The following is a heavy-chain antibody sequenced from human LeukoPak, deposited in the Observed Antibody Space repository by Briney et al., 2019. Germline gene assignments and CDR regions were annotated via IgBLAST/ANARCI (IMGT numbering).Heavy chain of an antibody. V-gene: IGHV3-30-3*01. CDR2: ISYDGSNK. CDR3: ARGLRGGGAFDI. CDR1: GFTISSNW. D-gene: IGHD3-16*01. J-gene: IGHJ3*02. Sequence: GGSLRLSSASSGFTISSNWKSWVRQAPGKGLGLAAVISYDGSNKYYADSVKGRFTISRDNSKNTLYLQMNSLRAEDTAVYYCARGLRGGGAFDIWGQGTMVTVSS.